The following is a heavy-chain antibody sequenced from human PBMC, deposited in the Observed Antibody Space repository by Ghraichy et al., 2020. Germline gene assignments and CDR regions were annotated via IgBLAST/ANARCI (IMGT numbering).Heavy chain of an antibody. CDR3: ARGVIVGGTLRGMDV. D-gene: IGHD1-26*01. V-gene: IGHV3-48*02. CDR1: GFTFSSYS. J-gene: IGHJ6*02. CDR2: ISGSASTI. Sequence: GGSLRLSCAASGFTFSSYSMNWVRQAPGKGLEWVSYISGSASTIFYADSVKGRFTISRDNAKSSLYLQMNSPRDEDTAVYYCARGVIVGGTLRGMDVWGQGTTVTVPS.